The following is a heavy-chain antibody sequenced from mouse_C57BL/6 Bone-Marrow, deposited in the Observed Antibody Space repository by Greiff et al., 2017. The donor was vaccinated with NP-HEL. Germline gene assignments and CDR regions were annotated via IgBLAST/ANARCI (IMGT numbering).Heavy chain of an antibody. Sequence: EVKLEESGPGMVKPSQSLSLTCTVTGYSITSCYDWHWIRHFPGNKLEWMGYISYSGSTNYNPSLKSRISITHDTSKNHFFLKLNSVTTEDTATYYCAREGNAPFDYWGQGTTLTVSS. CDR2: ISYSGST. CDR1: GYSITSCYD. CDR3: AREGNAPFDY. V-gene: IGHV3-1*01. J-gene: IGHJ2*01.